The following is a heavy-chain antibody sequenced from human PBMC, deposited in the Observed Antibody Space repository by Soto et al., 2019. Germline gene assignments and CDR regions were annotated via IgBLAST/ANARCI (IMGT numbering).Heavy chain of an antibody. J-gene: IGHJ3*02. Sequence: GGARRLSWVASRFTFSSSGMSWGRQAPGKGLEWGSSIRGDGGEKHYADSVKGRFTISRDNSKDTMFLQMKSLRVEDTAVYHCARECFSSGQAGGFNIWGQGTMVTVSS. CDR3: ARECFSSGQAGGFNI. CDR1: RFTFSSSG. V-gene: IGHV3-23*01. CDR2: IRGDGGEK. D-gene: IGHD3-22*01.